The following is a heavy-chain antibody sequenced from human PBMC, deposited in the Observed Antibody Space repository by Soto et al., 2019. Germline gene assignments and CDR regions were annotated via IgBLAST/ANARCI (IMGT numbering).Heavy chain of an antibody. J-gene: IGHJ6*02. CDR3: ARGRRGYNYVDYGMDV. V-gene: IGHV4-59*01. D-gene: IGHD5-18*01. CDR2: IFYTGNT. CDR1: GGSFSTFY. Sequence: PSETLSLTCTFSGGSFSTFYWSWIRQSPGKGLEWIGYIFYTGNTNYNPSLKSRVTMSVDTSKDQFSLKLSSVTAADTAVYYCARGRRGYNYVDYGMDVWGRGTTVTVSS.